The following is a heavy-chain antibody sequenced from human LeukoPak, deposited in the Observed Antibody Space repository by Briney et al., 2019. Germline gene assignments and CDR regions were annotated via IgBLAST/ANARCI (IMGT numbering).Heavy chain of an antibody. V-gene: IGHV4-34*01. CDR1: GGSFSGYY. CDR3: ARHRYYYDSSGYQY. J-gene: IGHJ4*02. CDR2: INHSGST. D-gene: IGHD3-22*01. Sequence: SETLSLTCAVYGGSFSGYYWSWIRQPPGKGLEWIGEINHSGSTNYNPSLKSRVTISVDTSKNQSSLKLSSVTAADTAVYYCARHRYYYDSSGYQYCGQGTLVTVSS.